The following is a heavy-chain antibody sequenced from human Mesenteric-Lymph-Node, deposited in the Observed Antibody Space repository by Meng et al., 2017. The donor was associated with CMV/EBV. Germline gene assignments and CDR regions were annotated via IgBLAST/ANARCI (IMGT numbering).Heavy chain of an antibody. D-gene: IGHD3-10*01. CDR2: ISGSNGNT. CDR3: ARGGGYFSAGSYPAYFDQ. CDR1: GYTFSRYY. V-gene: IGHV1-18*04. J-gene: IGHJ4*02. Sequence: ASVKVSCKASGYTFSRYYMHWVRQVPGQGLEWMGWISGSNGNTNYAQKLQGRVTLTTDTSTSTAYMELGGLTSDDTAVYYCARGGGYFSAGSYPAYFDQWGQGTLVTVSS.